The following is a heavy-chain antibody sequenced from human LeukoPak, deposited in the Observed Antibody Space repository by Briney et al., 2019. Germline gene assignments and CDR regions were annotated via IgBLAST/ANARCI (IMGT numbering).Heavy chain of an antibody. CDR1: GGSISRGDYY. V-gene: IGHV4-30-4*01. Sequence: PSQTLSLPCTVSGGSISRGDYYWSWIRQPPGEGLEWIGYIYYSGSTYYNPSLKSRVTISVDTSKNKFSLKLSSVTAGDTAVYYCAKVERGIKYGDYVENYFDYWGQGTLVTVSS. J-gene: IGHJ4*02. CDR3: AKVERGIKYGDYVENYFDY. CDR2: IYYSGST. D-gene: IGHD4-17*01.